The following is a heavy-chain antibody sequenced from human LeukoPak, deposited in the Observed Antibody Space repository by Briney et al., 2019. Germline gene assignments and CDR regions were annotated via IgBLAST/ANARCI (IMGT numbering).Heavy chain of an antibody. Sequence: SETLSLTCTVSGGSISSSSYYWGWIRQPPGKGLEWIGSIYYSGSTYYNPSLKSRVTISVDTSKNQFSLKLSSVTAADTAVYYCARGYPDFDYWGQGTLVTVSS. CDR1: GGSISSSSYY. D-gene: IGHD1-1*01. CDR2: IYYSGST. V-gene: IGHV4-39*01. CDR3: ARGYPDFDY. J-gene: IGHJ4*02.